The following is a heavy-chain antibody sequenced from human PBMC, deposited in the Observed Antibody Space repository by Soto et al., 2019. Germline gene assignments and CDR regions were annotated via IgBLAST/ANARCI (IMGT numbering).Heavy chain of an antibody. CDR3: ASPKIAFYNWFDP. D-gene: IGHD3-3*02. V-gene: IGHV4-39*01. J-gene: IGHJ5*02. Sequence: PSETLSLTCTVSGGSXSSSSYYWGWIRQPPGKGLEWIGSIYYSGSTYYNPSLKSRVTISVDTSKNQFSLKLSSVTAADTAVYYCASPKIAFYNWFDPWGQGTLVTVSS. CDR1: GGSXSSSSYY. CDR2: IYYSGST.